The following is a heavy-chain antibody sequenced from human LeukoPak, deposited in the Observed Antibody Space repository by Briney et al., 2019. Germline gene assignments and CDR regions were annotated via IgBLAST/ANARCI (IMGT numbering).Heavy chain of an antibody. CDR1: GFTFSSYG. D-gene: IGHD1-26*01. CDR3: AKDWEDAIDP. V-gene: IGHV3-33*06. J-gene: IGHJ5*02. Sequence: PGGSLRLSCAASGFTFSSYGMHWVRQAPGKGLAWVAVIWYDGSNKYYADSVKGRFTISRDNSKNTLYLQMNSLRAEDTAVYYCAKDWEDAIDPWGQGTLVTVSS. CDR2: IWYDGSNK.